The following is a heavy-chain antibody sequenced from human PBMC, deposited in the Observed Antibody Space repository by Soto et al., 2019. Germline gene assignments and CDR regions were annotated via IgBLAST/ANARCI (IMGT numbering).Heavy chain of an antibody. V-gene: IGHV4-34*01. J-gene: IGHJ6*03. D-gene: IGHD2-8*01. CDR3: ARLGTNGVCYTARFRCGYYYYYYMDV. CDR1: GGSFSSYY. Sequence: PSETLSLTCAVYGGSFSSYYWSWIRQPPGKGLEWIGEINHSGSTNYNPSLKSRVTISVDTSKNQFSLKLSSVTAADTAVYYCARLGTNGVCYTARFRCGYYYYYYMDVWGKGTTVTVSS. CDR2: INHSGST.